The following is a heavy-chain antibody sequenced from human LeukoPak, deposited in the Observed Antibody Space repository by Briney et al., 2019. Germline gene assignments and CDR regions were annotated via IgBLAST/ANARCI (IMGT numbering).Heavy chain of an antibody. CDR2: LNPNSGDT. Sequence: ASVKVSCKASGYTFTSYGISWVRQAPGQGLEWMGWLNPNSGDTNLAQKFQGRATMTRDTSISTAYMELSSLTSDDTAVYFCARDLRSDADYTDYWGQGTLVTVSS. CDR3: ARDLRSDADYTDY. D-gene: IGHD3-3*01. J-gene: IGHJ4*02. CDR1: GYTFTSYG. V-gene: IGHV1-2*02.